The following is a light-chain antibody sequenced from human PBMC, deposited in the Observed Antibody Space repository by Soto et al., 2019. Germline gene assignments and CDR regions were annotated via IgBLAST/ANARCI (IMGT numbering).Light chain of an antibody. Sequence: DIVMTQSPDSLAVSLGERATINCKARQSVAYTSNKKTYVAWYQQKAGQPPKLLLYWSSTRASGVPDRFSGRGSGTDFTLTISSLQAEDVAVDYCQQYYSPLWTFGQGTKVQIK. CDR2: WSS. V-gene: IGKV4-1*01. J-gene: IGKJ1*01. CDR3: QQYYSPLWT. CDR1: QSVAYTSNKKTY.